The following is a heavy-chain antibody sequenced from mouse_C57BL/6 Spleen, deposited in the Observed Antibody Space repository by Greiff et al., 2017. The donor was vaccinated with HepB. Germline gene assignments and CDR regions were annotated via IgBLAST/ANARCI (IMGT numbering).Heavy chain of an antibody. D-gene: IGHD1-1*01. V-gene: IGHV14-1*01. CDR2: IDPEDGDT. J-gene: IGHJ4*01. CDR3: TTSPSSTTVVAPYAMDY. CDR1: GFNIKDYY. Sequence: EVQLQQSGAELVRPGASVKLSCTASGFNIKDYYMHWVKQRPEQGLEWIGRIDPEDGDTEYAPKFQGKATMTADTSSNTAYLQLSSLTSEDTAVYYCTTSPSSTTVVAPYAMDYWGQGTSVTVSS.